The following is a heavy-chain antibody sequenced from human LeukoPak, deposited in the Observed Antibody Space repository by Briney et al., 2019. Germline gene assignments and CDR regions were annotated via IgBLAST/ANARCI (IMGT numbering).Heavy chain of an antibody. D-gene: IGHD6-19*01. J-gene: IGHJ4*02. CDR3: ARSGRVAGTDY. Sequence: NPSETLSLTCAVYGGSFSGYYWSWIRQPPGKGLEWIGEINHSGSTNYNPSLKSRVTISVDTSKNQFSLKLSSVTAADTAVYYCARSGRVAGTDYWGQGTLVTVSS. CDR2: INHSGST. V-gene: IGHV4-34*01. CDR1: GGSFSGYY.